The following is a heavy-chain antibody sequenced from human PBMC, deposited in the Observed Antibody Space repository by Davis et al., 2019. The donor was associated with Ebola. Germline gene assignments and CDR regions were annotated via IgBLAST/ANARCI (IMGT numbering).Heavy chain of an antibody. D-gene: IGHD7-27*01. CDR2: INPSGGRT. CDR3: ASSVGMWANY. Sequence: ASVKVSCKASGYTFTSYYMHWVRQAPGQGLEWMGIINPSGGRTSYAQKFQGRVTMTRDTSTSTVDMELSSLRSEDTAVYYCASSVGMWANYWGQGTLVTVSS. V-gene: IGHV1-46*01. CDR1: GYTFTSYY. J-gene: IGHJ4*02.